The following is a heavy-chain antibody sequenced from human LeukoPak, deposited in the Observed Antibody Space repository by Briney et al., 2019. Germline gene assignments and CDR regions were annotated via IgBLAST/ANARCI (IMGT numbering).Heavy chain of an antibody. Sequence: GRSLRLSCAASGFTFSSYGMHWVRQAPGKGLEWVAVISYDGNDKYYADSVKGRFTISRDNSKNTLYLEMNSLRPEDTAIYYCAKDWGNWGYGYYFDHWGQGTLVTVSS. J-gene: IGHJ4*02. CDR3: AKDWGNWGYGYYFDH. D-gene: IGHD7-27*01. CDR1: GFTFSSYG. V-gene: IGHV3-30*18. CDR2: ISYDGNDK.